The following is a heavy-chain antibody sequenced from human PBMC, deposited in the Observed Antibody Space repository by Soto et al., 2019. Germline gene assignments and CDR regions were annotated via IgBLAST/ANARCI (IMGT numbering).Heavy chain of an antibody. J-gene: IGHJ4*02. D-gene: IGHD6-13*01. CDR2: VYYTGST. CDR1: GGSISSSSYY. Sequence: QLQLQESGPGLVKPSETLSLTCTVSGGSISSSSYYWGWIRQPPGKGLEWIGSVYYTGSTYYNPSLKSRVTISVDTSKNQCSLKLTSVTAADTAVYYCARPTYNNNWYYGYWGQGTLVTVSS. CDR3: ARPTYNNNWYYGY. V-gene: IGHV4-39*01.